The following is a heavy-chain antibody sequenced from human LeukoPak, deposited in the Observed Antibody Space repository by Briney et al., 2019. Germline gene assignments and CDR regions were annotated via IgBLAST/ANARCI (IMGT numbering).Heavy chain of an antibody. Sequence: GSLRLSCAASGFTFSDYTMNWVRQAPGKGLEWVSSISSGGTYKYYADSVKGRFTISRDNAQNSLYLQMNSLRAEDSSVYYCARPTTVTTISADAFDIWGQGTMVTVSS. CDR1: GFTFSDYT. V-gene: IGHV3-21*01. CDR2: ISSGGTYK. CDR3: ARPTTVTTISADAFDI. J-gene: IGHJ3*02. D-gene: IGHD4-17*01.